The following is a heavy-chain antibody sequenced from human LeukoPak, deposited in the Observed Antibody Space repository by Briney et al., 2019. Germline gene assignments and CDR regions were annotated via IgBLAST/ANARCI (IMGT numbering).Heavy chain of an antibody. CDR3: ASHYGEGYYYYYMDV. J-gene: IGHJ6*03. CDR2: IIPIFGTA. CDR1: GGTFSSYA. D-gene: IGHD4-17*01. Sequence: SVNVSCKASGGTFSSYAISWVRQAPGQGLEWMGGIIPIFGTANYAQKFQGRVTITTDESTSTAYMELSSLRSEDTAVYYCASHYGEGYYYYYMDVWGKGTTVTVSS. V-gene: IGHV1-69*05.